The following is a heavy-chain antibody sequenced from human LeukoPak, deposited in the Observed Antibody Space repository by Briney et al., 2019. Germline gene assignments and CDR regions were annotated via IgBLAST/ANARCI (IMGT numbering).Heavy chain of an antibody. D-gene: IGHD3-22*01. CDR3: ARGQGYYYDSSGYYHFDY. CDR1: GYTFTSYD. J-gene: IGHJ4*02. CDR2: MNPNSGNT. V-gene: IGHV1-8*01. Sequence: ASVKVSCKASGYTFTSYDINWVRQATGQGLEWMGWMNPNSGNTGYAQKFQGRVTMTRNTSISTAYMELSSLRSEDTAVYYCARGQGYYYDSSGYYHFDYWGQGTLVTVSS.